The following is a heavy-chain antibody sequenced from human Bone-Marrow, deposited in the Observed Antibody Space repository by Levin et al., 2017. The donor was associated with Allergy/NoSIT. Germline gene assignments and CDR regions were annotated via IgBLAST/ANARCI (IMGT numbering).Heavy chain of an antibody. CDR2: ISQSGRST. J-gene: IGHJ5*02. Sequence: GESLKISCVVSGFSLKDYEIHWVRQAPGKGLEWVSSISQSGRSTYYAGSVRGRFTTSKDDAKNSVFLQMDGLRGEDMGFYYCARLSTRGFDPWGPGTLVTVSS. CDR3: ARLSTRGFDP. CDR1: GFSLKDYE. V-gene: IGHV3-21*06.